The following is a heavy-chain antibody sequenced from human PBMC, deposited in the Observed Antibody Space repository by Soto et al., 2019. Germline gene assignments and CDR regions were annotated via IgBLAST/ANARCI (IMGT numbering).Heavy chain of an antibody. CDR1: GGSISSGGYY. Sequence: QVQLQESGPGLAKPAQTLSLTCTVSGGSISSGGYYWSWIRQHPGKGLEWIGYIYHSGSTYYNPSLKRRVTLSVDTSKNQSSLKLSSVTAADTAVYCCARESDLYYFDYWGQGTLVTVSS. CDR2: IYHSGST. J-gene: IGHJ4*02. CDR3: ARESDLYYFDY. V-gene: IGHV4-31*03.